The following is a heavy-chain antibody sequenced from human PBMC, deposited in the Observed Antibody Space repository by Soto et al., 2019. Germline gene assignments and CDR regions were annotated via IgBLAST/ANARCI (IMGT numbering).Heavy chain of an antibody. CDR3: AREGFYAMDV. J-gene: IGHJ6*02. CDR1: GFTFSSYE. Sequence: GGSLRLSCEVSGFTFSSYEMYWVRQAPGKGLEWVAYISSSGETVYYAGSVQGRFTISRDNAKNSLYLQMSSLGAEDTAVYYCAREGFYAMDVWGQGTTVTVSS. V-gene: IGHV3-48*03. D-gene: IGHD2-2*01. CDR2: ISSSGETV.